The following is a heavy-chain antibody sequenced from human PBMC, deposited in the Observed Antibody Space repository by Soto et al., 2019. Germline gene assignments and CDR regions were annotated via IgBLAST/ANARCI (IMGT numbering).Heavy chain of an antibody. CDR3: AREGFYAMDV. J-gene: IGHJ6*02. CDR1: GFTFSSYE. Sequence: GGSLRLSCEVSGFTFSSYEMYWVRQAPGKGLEWVAYISSSGETVYYAGSVQGRFTISRDNAKNSLYLQMSSLGAEDTAVYYCAREGFYAMDVWGQGTTVTVSS. V-gene: IGHV3-48*03. D-gene: IGHD2-2*01. CDR2: ISSSGETV.